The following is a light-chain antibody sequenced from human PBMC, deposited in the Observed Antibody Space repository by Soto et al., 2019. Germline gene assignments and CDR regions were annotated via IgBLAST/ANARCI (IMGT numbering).Light chain of an antibody. J-gene: IGLJ1*01. Sequence: QAVVTQPPSVSGAPGQRVTISCTGSSSNIGAGYDVHWFQQLPGTAPKLLIYSNYNRPSGVPDRFSGSKSGTSASLAITGLQAEDEADFYCQSYDSSLSGYVFGTGTQLTVL. V-gene: IGLV1-40*01. CDR1: SSNIGAGYD. CDR2: SNY. CDR3: QSYDSSLSGYV.